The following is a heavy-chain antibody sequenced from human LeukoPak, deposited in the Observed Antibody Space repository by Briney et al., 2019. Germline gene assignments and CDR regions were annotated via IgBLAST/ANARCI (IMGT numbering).Heavy chain of an antibody. D-gene: IGHD4/OR15-4a*01. CDR1: GFTFDDYA. J-gene: IGHJ4*02. V-gene: IGHV3-21*01. CDR2: ISSAGSYI. CDR3: ARDPYPGVLHNYFDF. Sequence: GGSLRLSCAASGFTFDDYAMNWVRQASGKGLEWVSSISSAGSYIYYADSVKGSFTISRDNAQSSLHLQMNSLRAEDTAVYYCARDPYPGVLHNYFDFWGQGTLVTVSS.